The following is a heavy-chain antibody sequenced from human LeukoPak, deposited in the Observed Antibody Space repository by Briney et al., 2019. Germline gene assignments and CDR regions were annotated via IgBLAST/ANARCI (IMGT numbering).Heavy chain of an antibody. J-gene: IGHJ5*02. Sequence: PGGSLRLSCIASGFTFRNYAMTWVRQAPGKGLQFVSAISGSGGSTYYADSVKGRFTISRDNSKNSLYLQMNSLRTEDTALYYCAKDITVYYYGSGFDPWGQGTLVTVSS. D-gene: IGHD3-10*01. CDR3: AKDITVYYYGSGFDP. CDR2: ISGSGGST. CDR1: GFTFRNYA. V-gene: IGHV3-43*02.